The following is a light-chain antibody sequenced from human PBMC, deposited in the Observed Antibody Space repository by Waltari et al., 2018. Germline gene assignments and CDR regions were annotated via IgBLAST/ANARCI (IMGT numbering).Light chain of an antibody. CDR2: EAS. Sequence: DVQMTQSPSSLSASVGDRITITCRASQGIRNYLAWYQKKPGKGPKLLIYEASSLQPGVPSNFSGSGSGTDFTFSISSLQPEDFATCYCQQYNSAPPTFGQGTKVEIK. CDR1: QGIRNY. CDR3: QQYNSAPPT. V-gene: IGKV1-16*02. J-gene: IGKJ1*01.